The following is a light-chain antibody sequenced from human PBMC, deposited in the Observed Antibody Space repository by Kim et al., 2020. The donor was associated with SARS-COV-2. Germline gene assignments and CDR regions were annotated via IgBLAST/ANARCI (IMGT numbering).Light chain of an antibody. J-gene: IGLJ2*01. Sequence: QSALTQPASVSGSPGQSITISCTGSSSDVGAYNYVSWYQQHPDKAPKLMIYDVTIRPSGVSNRFSGSKSGNTAPLTISGLQPEDEADYYCSSYTSSTTLVFGGGTQLTVL. CDR1: SSDVGAYNY. CDR2: DVT. CDR3: SSYTSSTTLV. V-gene: IGLV2-14*03.